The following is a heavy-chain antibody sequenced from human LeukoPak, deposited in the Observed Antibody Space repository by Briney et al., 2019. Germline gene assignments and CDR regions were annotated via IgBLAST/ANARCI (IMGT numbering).Heavy chain of an antibody. Sequence: SQTLSLTCTVSGGSISSGSYYWSWIRQPAGKGLEWIGRIYTSGSTNYNPSLKSRVTISVDTSKNQFSLKLSSVTAADTAVYYCAREKGYCSSTSCYSPYYYYYMDVWGKGTTVTVSS. V-gene: IGHV4-61*02. CDR3: AREKGYCSSTSCYSPYYYYYMDV. CDR2: IYTSGST. D-gene: IGHD2-2*02. CDR1: GGSISSGSYY. J-gene: IGHJ6*03.